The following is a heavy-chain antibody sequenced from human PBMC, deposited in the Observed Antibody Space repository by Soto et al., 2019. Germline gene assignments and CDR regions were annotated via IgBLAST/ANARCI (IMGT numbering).Heavy chain of an antibody. D-gene: IGHD3-10*01. Sequence: SETLSLTCTVSGGSISSYYWSWIRQPPGKGLEWIGYIYYSGSTNYNPSLKSRVTISVDTSKNQFSLKLSSVTAADTAVYYCARAGPNYYGSGSPYRGLDYWGQGTLVTVSS. CDR2: IYYSGST. CDR1: GGSISSYY. V-gene: IGHV4-59*01. J-gene: IGHJ4*02. CDR3: ARAGPNYYGSGSPYRGLDY.